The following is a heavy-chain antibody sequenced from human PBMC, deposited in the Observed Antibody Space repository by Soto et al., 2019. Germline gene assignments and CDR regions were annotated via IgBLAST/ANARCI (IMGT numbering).Heavy chain of an antibody. CDR3: AREGVHNYNEYYFDY. D-gene: IGHD3-22*01. CDR1: GFTFSYYT. J-gene: IGHJ4*02. V-gene: IGHV3-21*06. Sequence: PGGSLRLSCAASGFTFSYYTVHWVRRAPGKGLEWVSSISGIRDYIRYADSVKGRFTISRDNAKTSLYLQMNSLTAGDTAVYYCAREGVHNYNEYYFDYWGQGTLVTVSS. CDR2: ISGIRDYI.